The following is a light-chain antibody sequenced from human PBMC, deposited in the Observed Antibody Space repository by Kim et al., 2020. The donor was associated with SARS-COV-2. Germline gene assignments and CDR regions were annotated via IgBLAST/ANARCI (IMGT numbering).Light chain of an antibody. V-gene: IGKV3-15*01. CDR2: GAS. J-gene: IGKJ5*01. Sequence: EIVMTQSPATLSVSPGERATLSCRASQSVRSNFAWYQQKPGQAPRLLFYGASTRATGIPARFSGSGSGTEFTLTISSLQSEDFAVYYCQHYDNWPITFGQGTRLEIK. CDR1: QSVRSN. CDR3: QHYDNWPIT.